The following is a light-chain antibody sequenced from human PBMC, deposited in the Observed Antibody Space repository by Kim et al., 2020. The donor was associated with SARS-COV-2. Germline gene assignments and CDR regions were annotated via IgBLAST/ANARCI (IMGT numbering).Light chain of an antibody. CDR1: QSVGSN. V-gene: IGKV3D-15*01. CDR2: GAS. CDR3: QQYKNWPLT. Sequence: VAAGERATLSCRASQSVGSNLAGYQNKIGQAPKVLMYGASIRDTGVPARFSGRGYGTEFTLTVSSRQSEDFAVYYCQQYKNWPLTFGGGTKVDIK. J-gene: IGKJ4*01.